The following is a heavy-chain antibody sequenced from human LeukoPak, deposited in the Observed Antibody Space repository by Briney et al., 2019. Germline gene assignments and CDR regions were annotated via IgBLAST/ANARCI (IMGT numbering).Heavy chain of an antibody. CDR2: ISASGNTI. Sequence: GGSLILSCAGSGFTFSTYEINWVRQAPGKGLEWVSYISASGNTIYYADSVKGRFTISRDDAKDSVYLQMNSLRAEDTAVYYCARDRQGGYGFDYWGQGTLVTVSS. CDR3: ARDRQGGYGFDY. D-gene: IGHD5-12*01. CDR1: GFTFSTYE. V-gene: IGHV3-48*03. J-gene: IGHJ4*02.